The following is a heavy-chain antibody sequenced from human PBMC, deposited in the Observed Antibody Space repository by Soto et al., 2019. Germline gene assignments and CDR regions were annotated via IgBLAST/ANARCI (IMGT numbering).Heavy chain of an antibody. V-gene: IGHV3-7*01. CDR1: GFTFSSYW. J-gene: IGHJ4*02. CDR3: ARVRTPFKYYFDY. Sequence: EVQLVESGGGLVQPGGSLRLSCAASGFTFSSYWMSWVCQAPGKGLEWVANIKRDGSEKYYVDSVKGRFSISRDNAKNSLYLQMNSLRAEDTAVYYCARVRTPFKYYFDYWGQGTLVTVSS. CDR2: IKRDGSEK.